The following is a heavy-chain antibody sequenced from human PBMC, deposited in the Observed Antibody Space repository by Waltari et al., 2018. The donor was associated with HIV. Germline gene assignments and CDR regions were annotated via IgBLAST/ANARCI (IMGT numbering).Heavy chain of an antibody. CDR1: GFTFSNAW. CDR3: ATDEGPGQQLVGGDY. J-gene: IGHJ4*02. CDR2: IKSKTDGGGT. V-gene: IGHV3-15*01. Sequence: EVQLVESGGGLVKPGGSLRLSCAASGFTFSNAWMSWVRQAPGKGLEWVGRIKSKTDGGGTDYAAPVKGRFTSSRDESKNTLDLQMNRLKTGDTAVDYCATDEGPGQQLVGGDYGGQGTLGTVSS. D-gene: IGHD6-13*01.